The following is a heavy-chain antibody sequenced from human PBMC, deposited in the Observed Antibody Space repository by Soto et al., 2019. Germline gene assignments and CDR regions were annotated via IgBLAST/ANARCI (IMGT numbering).Heavy chain of an antibody. CDR1: GFTFSSYG. V-gene: IGHV3-30*18. D-gene: IGHD6-19*01. CDR2: ISYDGSNK. CDR3: AKESRGTPSSGWYFGY. Sequence: GGSLRLSCAASGFTFSSYGMHWVRQAPGKGLEWVAVISYDGSNKYYADSVKGRFTISRDNSKNTLYLQMNSLRAEDTAVYYCAKESRGTPSSGWYFGYWGQGTLVTVSS. J-gene: IGHJ4*02.